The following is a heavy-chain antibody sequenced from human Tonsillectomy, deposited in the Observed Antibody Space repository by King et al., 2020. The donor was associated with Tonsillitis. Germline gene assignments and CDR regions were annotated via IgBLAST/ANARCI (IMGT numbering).Heavy chain of an antibody. Sequence: VQLQQSGPGLVKPSQTLSLTCAISGDSVSSNSAAWNWIRQSPSRGLEWLGRTYYRSKWYNDYAVTVKSRITINPDTSKNQFSLQLNSVTPADTAVYYCARGFDLDWNCEFDYWGQGTLVTVSS. V-gene: IGHV6-1*01. J-gene: IGHJ4*02. CDR2: TYYRSKWYN. CDR3: ARGFDLDWNCEFDY. D-gene: IGHD3/OR15-3a*01. CDR1: GDSVSSNSAA.